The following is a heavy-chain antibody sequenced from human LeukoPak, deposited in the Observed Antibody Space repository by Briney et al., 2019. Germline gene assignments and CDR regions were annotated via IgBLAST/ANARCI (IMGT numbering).Heavy chain of an antibody. V-gene: IGHV4-39*01. CDR2: IYYSKNT. J-gene: IGHJ4*02. CDR3: VSPRGFRDGYFDY. Sequence: SESVSLTCTVSGGSISSSSYYWGWIRQPPGKGLEWIGSIYYSKNTYYNPSLKSRVTISADTSKNHFSLTLGSVSATDTAVYYCVSPRGFRDGYFDYWGQGTVVRLSS. CDR1: GGSISSSSYY. D-gene: IGHD5-18*01.